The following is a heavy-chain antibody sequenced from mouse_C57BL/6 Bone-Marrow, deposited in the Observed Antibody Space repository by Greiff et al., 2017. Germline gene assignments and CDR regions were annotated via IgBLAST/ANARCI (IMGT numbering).Heavy chain of an antibody. CDR1: GYTFTSYW. CDR3: ASEDYDGSSLYYYAMDY. CDR2: INPSSGYT. D-gene: IGHD1-1*01. Sequence: VQLQQSGAELAKPGASVKLSCKASGYTFTSYWMHWVKQRPGQGLEWIGYINPSSGYTKYNQKFKDKATLTADKSSSTAYMQLSSLTYEDSAVYYCASEDYDGSSLYYYAMDYWGQGTSVTVSS. J-gene: IGHJ4*01. V-gene: IGHV1-7*01.